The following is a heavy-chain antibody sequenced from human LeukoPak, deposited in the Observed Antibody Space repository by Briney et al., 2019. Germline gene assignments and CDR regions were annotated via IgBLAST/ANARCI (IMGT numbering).Heavy chain of an antibody. J-gene: IGHJ4*02. CDR1: GGSFSGYY. D-gene: IGHD3-3*01. CDR3: ARGPRITIFGLVLGTPYYFDY. Sequence: PSETPSLTCAVYGGSFSGYYWSWIRQPPGKGLEWIGEINHSGSTNYNPSLKSRVTISVDTSKNQFSLKLSSVTAADTAVYYCARGPRITIFGLVLGTPYYFDYWGQGTLVTVST. CDR2: INHSGST. V-gene: IGHV4-34*01.